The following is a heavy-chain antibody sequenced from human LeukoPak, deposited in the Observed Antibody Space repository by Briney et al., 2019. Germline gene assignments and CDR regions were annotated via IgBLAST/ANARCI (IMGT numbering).Heavy chain of an antibody. V-gene: IGHV3-33*01. J-gene: IGHJ4*02. CDR1: GFTFSTYG. Sequence: GGSLRLSCAASGFTFSTYGMQWVRQAPGKGLEWVALIWYDGNNKYYADSVKGRFTISRDDSKNTLYLQMNSLRAEDTAMYYCARGLPPVMKYYFDYWGQGTLVTVSS. CDR3: ARGLPPVMKYYFDY. CDR2: IWYDGNNK. D-gene: IGHD4-11*01.